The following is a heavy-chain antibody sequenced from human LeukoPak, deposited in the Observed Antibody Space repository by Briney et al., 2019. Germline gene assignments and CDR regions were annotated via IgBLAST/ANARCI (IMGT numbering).Heavy chain of an antibody. CDR1: GFSFNSYS. D-gene: IGHD1-26*01. V-gene: IGHV3-21*06. J-gene: IGHJ3*01. CDR2: ILGSGSEM. CDR3: SKVQSDIVGAVFFAFDV. Sequence: PGGSLRLSCGASGFSFNSYSMNWVRQTPGKGLEWVASILGSGSEMFYADSLKGRFTISRDNSKNSLYLQMNSLRVEDTAVYYCSKVQSDIVGAVFFAFDVWGQGTMVTVFS.